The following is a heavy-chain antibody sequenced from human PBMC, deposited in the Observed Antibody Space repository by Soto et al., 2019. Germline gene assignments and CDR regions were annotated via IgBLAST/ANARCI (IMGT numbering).Heavy chain of an antibody. J-gene: IGHJ5*02. V-gene: IGHV4-31*03. D-gene: IGHD2-15*01. Sequence: QVQLQESGPGLVKPSQTLSLTCTVSGGSISSGGYYWSWIRQHPGKGLEWIGYIYYSGSTYYNPSLKSRVTISVDTSKNQFSLKLSSVTAADTAVYYCARVHVVVVATNWFDPWGQGTLVTVSS. CDR1: GGSISSGGYY. CDR2: IYYSGST. CDR3: ARVHVVVVATNWFDP.